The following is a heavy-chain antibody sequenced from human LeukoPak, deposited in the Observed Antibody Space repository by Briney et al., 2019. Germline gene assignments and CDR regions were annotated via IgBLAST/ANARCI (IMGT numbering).Heavy chain of an antibody. CDR1: GYRFPNYW. Sequence: LGTSLKISCKGSGYRFPNYWIGWVRQMPGKGLEWMGLIYPGDSDTRYSPSFQGQVTISADKSIGTAYLQWSSLKSSDTAMYYCAIGGDSSAGCYRCFNYWGQGTLVTVSS. CDR2: IYPGDSDT. J-gene: IGHJ4*02. V-gene: IGHV5-51*01. D-gene: IGHD2-2*02. CDR3: AIGGDSSAGCYRCFNY.